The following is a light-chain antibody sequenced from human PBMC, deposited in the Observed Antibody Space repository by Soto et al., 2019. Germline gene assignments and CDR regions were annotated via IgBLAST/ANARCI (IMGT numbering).Light chain of an antibody. CDR2: RNN. CDR1: SSNIGSNY. Sequence: QSVLTQPPSASGTPGQRVTISCSGSSSNIGSNYVYWYQQLPGTAPKLLIYRNNQRPSGVPDRFSGSKSGTSASLASSGLRSEDEADYYCAAWDDRLSGRVFGGGTKLTVL. CDR3: AAWDDRLSGRV. V-gene: IGLV1-47*01. J-gene: IGLJ3*02.